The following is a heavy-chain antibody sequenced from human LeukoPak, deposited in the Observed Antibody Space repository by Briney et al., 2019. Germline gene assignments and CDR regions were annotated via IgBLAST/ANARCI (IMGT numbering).Heavy chain of an antibody. D-gene: IGHD3-9*01. CDR2: IYSGGST. CDR1: GFTVSSNY. V-gene: IGHV3-66*01. CDR3: ARAEYFDILTGYYSPYAFDI. Sequence: GSLRLSCAASGFTVSSNYMSWVRQAPGKGLEWVSVIYSGGSTYYADSVKGRFTISRDNSKNTLYLQMNSLRAEDTAVYYCARAEYFDILTGYYSPYAFDIWGQGTMVTVSS. J-gene: IGHJ3*02.